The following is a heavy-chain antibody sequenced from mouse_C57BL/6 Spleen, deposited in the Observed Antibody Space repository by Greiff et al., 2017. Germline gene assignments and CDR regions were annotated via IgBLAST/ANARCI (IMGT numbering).Heavy chain of an antibody. D-gene: IGHD1-1*01. Sequence: EVQLQQSGAVLARPGASVKMSCKTSGYTFTSYWMHWVKQRPGQGLEWIGAIYPGNSDTSYNQKFKGKAKLTAVTSASTAYMELSSLTNEDSAVYYCTIYYYGSSYKADWGQGTLVTVSA. V-gene: IGHV1-5*01. CDR3: TIYYYGSSYKAD. J-gene: IGHJ3*01. CDR1: GYTFTSYW. CDR2: IYPGNSDT.